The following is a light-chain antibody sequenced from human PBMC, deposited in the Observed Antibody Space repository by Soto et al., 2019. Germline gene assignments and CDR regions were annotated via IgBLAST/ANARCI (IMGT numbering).Light chain of an antibody. J-gene: IGLJ2*01. CDR3: QVWDNGVV. CDR1: NIGSKS. CDR2: YDD. Sequence: SYELTQPPSVSVAPGKTAKITCGGDNIGSKSVHWYQQKPGQAPVLFIYYDDVRPSGIPERVSGSNSGNAATLTIGGVEAGDEADYYCQVWDNGVVFGGGTKLTVL. V-gene: IGLV3-21*04.